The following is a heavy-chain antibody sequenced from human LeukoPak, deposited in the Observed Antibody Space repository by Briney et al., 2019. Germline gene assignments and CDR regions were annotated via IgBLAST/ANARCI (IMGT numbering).Heavy chain of an antibody. D-gene: IGHD1-7*01. J-gene: IGHJ6*03. CDR3: ARRWNYGRNYYIDA. CDR2: INDSGRI. Sequence: PSETLSLTCAVYGGSFSNYYWSWIRRPPGKGLEWIGEINDSGRINYNPSLMSRVTVSVDTSKNQFSLRLTSVTATDAAVYYCARRWNYGRNYYIDAWGNGATVSVSS. V-gene: IGHV4-34*01. CDR1: GGSFSNYY.